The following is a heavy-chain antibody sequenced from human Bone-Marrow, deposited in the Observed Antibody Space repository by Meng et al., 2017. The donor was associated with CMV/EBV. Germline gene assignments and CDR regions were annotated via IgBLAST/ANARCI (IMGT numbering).Heavy chain of an antibody. Sequence: LPFTFSGFSLSTSGVGVGWIRQPPGKALEWLALIYWNDDKRYSPSLKSRLTITKDTSKNQVVLTMTNMDPVDTATYYCAHFYGGTGYWGQGTLVTVSS. CDR2: IYWNDDK. D-gene: IGHD2-15*01. CDR3: AHFYGGTGY. V-gene: IGHV2-5*01. J-gene: IGHJ4*02. CDR1: GFSLSTSGVG.